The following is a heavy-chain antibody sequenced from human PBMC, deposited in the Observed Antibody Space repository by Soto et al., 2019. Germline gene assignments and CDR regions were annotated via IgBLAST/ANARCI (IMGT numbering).Heavy chain of an antibody. CDR2: INPNSGGT. CDR1: GYTFTGYY. CDR3: ARGVQQQLATYYFDY. D-gene: IGHD6-13*01. V-gene: IGHV1-2*04. J-gene: IGHJ4*02. Sequence: GASVKVSCKASGYTFTGYYMHWVRQAPGQGLEWMGWINPNSGGTNYAQKFQGWVTMTRDTSISTAYMELSRLRSDDSAVYYCARGVQQQLATYYFDYWGQRTLVTVSA.